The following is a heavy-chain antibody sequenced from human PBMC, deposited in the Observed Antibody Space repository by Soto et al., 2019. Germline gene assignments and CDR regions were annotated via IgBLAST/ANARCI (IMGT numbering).Heavy chain of an antibody. V-gene: IGHV1-46*01. Sequence: ASVKVSCTASGYTFTSYYMHWVRQASGQGLEWMGIINPSGGSTSYAQKFQGRVTMTRDTSTSTVYMELSSLRSEDTAVYDCARGEAPGIAADATGYWAQGTLVTVSS. D-gene: IGHD6-13*01. CDR2: INPSGGST. CDR3: ARGEAPGIAADATGY. J-gene: IGHJ4*02. CDR1: GYTFTSYY.